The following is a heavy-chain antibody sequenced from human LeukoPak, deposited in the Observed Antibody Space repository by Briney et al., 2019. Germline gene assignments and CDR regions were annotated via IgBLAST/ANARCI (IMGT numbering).Heavy chain of an antibody. J-gene: IGHJ4*02. Sequence: GGSLRLPCAASGFTFDDYGLSWVRQVPGKGLEWVSGLNWNGASTGYADSVKGRFTISRDNAKNSLYLQMNSLRAEDTAVYYCARMHYDYVWGSYRHNLKLDYWGQGTLVTVSS. CDR1: GFTFDDYG. D-gene: IGHD3-16*02. CDR3: ARMHYDYVWGSYRHNLKLDY. CDR2: LNWNGAST. V-gene: IGHV3-20*04.